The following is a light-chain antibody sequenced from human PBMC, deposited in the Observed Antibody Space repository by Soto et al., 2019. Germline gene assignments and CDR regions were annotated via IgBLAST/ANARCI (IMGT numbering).Light chain of an antibody. V-gene: IGLV2-8*01. Sequence: LTRPPSSSESAGQSVTISCTGTSSDVGGYHYVSWYQHHPGRAPKLLIYEVEKRPPGVPGRFSGSKSGNTASLTVSGLQADDEADYYCPSYGGSNNYVFGTGTKVTVL. CDR2: EVE. CDR3: PSYGGSNNYV. J-gene: IGLJ1*01. CDR1: SSDVGGYHY.